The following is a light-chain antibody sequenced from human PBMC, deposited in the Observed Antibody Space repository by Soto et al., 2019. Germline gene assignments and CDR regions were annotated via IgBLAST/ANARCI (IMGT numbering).Light chain of an antibody. CDR1: QGIGNL. J-gene: IGKJ1*01. CDR3: QQFNSYPRT. CDR2: FAS. V-gene: IGKV1-9*01. Sequence: DIQLTQSPSFLSASEGDRVTIACRASQGIGNLLAWYQQKPGKGPKLLICFASTLQSGVPSRFTGSGSGTECTLTISSLQPEDFATYYWQQFNSYPRTFGQGTKVEIK.